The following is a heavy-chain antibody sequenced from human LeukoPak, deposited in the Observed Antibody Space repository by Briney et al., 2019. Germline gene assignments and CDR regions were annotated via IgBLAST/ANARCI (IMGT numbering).Heavy chain of an antibody. D-gene: IGHD1-14*01. CDR1: GFTVSDNS. J-gene: IGHJ4*02. Sequence: GGSLRLSCTVSGFTVSDNSMSWVRQAPGKGLEWVSSISSSSSYIYYADSVKGRFTISRDNAKNSLYLQMNSLRAEDTAVYYCARDSLVGPDRNDYWGQGTLVTVSS. CDR3: ARDSLVGPDRNDY. CDR2: ISSSSSYI. V-gene: IGHV3-21*01.